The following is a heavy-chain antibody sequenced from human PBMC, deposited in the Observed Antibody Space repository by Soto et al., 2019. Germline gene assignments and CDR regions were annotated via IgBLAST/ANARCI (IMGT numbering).Heavy chain of an antibody. V-gene: IGHV4-39*01. CDR2: IYYSGST. CDR3: ARRSTTIFGVVLENYYYYGMDV. D-gene: IGHD3-3*01. Sequence: SETLSLTCTVSGGSISSSSYYWGWIRQPPWKGLEWIGSIYYSGSTYYNPSLKSRVTISVDTSKNQFSLKLSSVTAADTAVYYCARRSTTIFGVVLENYYYYGMDVWGQGXTVTVYS. J-gene: IGHJ6*02. CDR1: GGSISSSSYY.